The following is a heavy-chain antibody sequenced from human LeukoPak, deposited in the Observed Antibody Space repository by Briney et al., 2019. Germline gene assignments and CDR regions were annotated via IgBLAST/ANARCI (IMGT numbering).Heavy chain of an antibody. J-gene: IGHJ3*02. Sequence: SETLSLTCTVSGGSISSYYWSWIRQPPGKGLEWIGYIYYSGSTNYNPSLKSRVTISVDTSKNQFSLKLSSVTAADTAVYYCARSDYHNSGSHTVFDAFDIWGQGTRVTVSS. CDR1: GGSISSYY. CDR2: IYYSGST. D-gene: IGHD3-10*01. CDR3: ARSDYHNSGSHTVFDAFDI. V-gene: IGHV4-59*01.